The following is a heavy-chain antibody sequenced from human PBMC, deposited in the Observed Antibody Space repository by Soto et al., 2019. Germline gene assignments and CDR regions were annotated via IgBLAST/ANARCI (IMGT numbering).Heavy chain of an antibody. J-gene: IGHJ6*02. Sequence: SETLSLTCTVSGGSISSYYWSWIRQPPGKGLEWIGYIYYSGSTNYNPSLKSRVTISVDTSKNQFSLKLSSVTAADTAVYYCASARKGYYYDSSGYFPLYSGYYGMDVWGQGTTVTVSS. CDR1: GGSISSYY. V-gene: IGHV4-59*01. CDR2: IYYSGST. D-gene: IGHD3-22*01. CDR3: ASARKGYYYDSSGYFPLYSGYYGMDV.